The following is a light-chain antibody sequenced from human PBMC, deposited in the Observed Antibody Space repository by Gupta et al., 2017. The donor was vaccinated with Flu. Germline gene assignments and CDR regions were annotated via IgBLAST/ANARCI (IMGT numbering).Light chain of an antibody. CDR3: HQRSNWQM. CDR2: DAS. Sequence: VLTQSPGTLSLSPGERATLSCRASQSINNYIAWYQQKPGQAPRLLTYDASSRAAGTPPRFSGSGSGTDFTLTISSLEPEDSAIYYCHQRSNWQMFGQGTKVEIK. V-gene: IGKV3D-11*02. J-gene: IGKJ1*01. CDR1: QSINNY.